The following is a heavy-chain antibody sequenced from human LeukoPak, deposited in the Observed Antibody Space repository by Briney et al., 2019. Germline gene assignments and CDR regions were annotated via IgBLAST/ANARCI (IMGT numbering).Heavy chain of an antibody. D-gene: IGHD3-22*01. J-gene: IGHJ4*02. CDR1: GFTFSSYA. Sequence: GGSLRLSCAASGFTFSSYAMHWVRQAPGKGLEWVAVISYDGSNKYYADSVKGRFTISRDNSKNTLYLQMNSLRAEDTAVYYCARDPDSSGYYYLDYWGQGTLVTVSS. CDR3: ARDPDSSGYYYLDY. V-gene: IGHV3-30*04. CDR2: ISYDGSNK.